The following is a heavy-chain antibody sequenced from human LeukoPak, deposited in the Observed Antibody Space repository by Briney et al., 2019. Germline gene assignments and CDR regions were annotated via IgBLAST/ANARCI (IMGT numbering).Heavy chain of an antibody. CDR1: GGFYSNDYW. V-gene: IGHV4-4*02. D-gene: IGHD6-19*01. CDR3: ASSIPIGWSPSTY. CDR2: IRHYDGHT. Sequence: SETLSLTCAVTGGFYSNDYWCSWVRQPPGKGLEWIGEIRHYDGHTKYNPSLRGRVTISIDKPRNHFSLTLTSVTAADTAIYYCASSIPIGWSPSTYWGQGILVIVSS. J-gene: IGHJ4*02.